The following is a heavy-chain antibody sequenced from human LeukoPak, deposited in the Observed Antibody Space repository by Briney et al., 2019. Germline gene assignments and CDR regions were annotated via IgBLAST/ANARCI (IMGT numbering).Heavy chain of an antibody. D-gene: IGHD4-23*01. Sequence: PSETLSLTCTVSGGSISSYSWSWIRQPPGKGLEWIGYIYYSGSTNYNPSLKSRVTISVDTSKNQFSLKLSSVTAADTAVYYCAYSTVVTRGYYWGQGTLVTVSS. CDR3: AYSTVVTRGYY. CDR2: IYYSGST. CDR1: GGSISSYS. V-gene: IGHV4-59*12. J-gene: IGHJ4*02.